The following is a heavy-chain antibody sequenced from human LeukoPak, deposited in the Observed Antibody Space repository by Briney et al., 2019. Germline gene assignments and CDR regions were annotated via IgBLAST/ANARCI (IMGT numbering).Heavy chain of an antibody. CDR3: AKRGVVIRVILVGFHKEAYYFDS. V-gene: IGHV3-23*01. D-gene: IGHD3-22*01. CDR1: GITLSNYG. J-gene: IGHJ4*02. CDR2: ISDTGGRT. Sequence: GGSLRLSCAVSGITLSNYGMTWVRQAPGKGLEWVAGISDTGGRTNYADSVKGRFTISRDNPRNTLYLQMNSLRAEDTAVYFCAKRGVVIRVILVGFHKEAYYFDSWGQGALVTVSS.